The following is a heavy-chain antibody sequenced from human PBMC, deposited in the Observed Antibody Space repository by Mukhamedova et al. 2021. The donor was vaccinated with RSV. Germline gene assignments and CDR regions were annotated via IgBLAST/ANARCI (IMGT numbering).Heavy chain of an antibody. CDR2: ISDSSSHI. CDR3: ARHIGSSRNFDI. V-gene: IGHV3-21*01. D-gene: IGHD1-26*01. J-gene: IGHJ3*02. Sequence: SISDSSSHIYYADSVKGRFTMSRDNDKNSLYLQMHSLRAEDTAIYYCARHIGSSRNFDIWGQGTMVTVSS.